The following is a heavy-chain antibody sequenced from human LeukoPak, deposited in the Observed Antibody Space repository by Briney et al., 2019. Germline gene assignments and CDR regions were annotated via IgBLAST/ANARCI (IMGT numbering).Heavy chain of an antibody. CDR2: ISGSGDST. CDR1: GFTFSNYG. Sequence: GGSLRLSCAASGFTFSNYGMSWVRQAPGKGLEWVSSISGSGDSTYYADSVKGRFTISRDNAKNSLYLQMNSLRAEDTAVYYCAELGITMIGGVWGKGTTVTVSS. V-gene: IGHV3-23*01. J-gene: IGHJ6*04. CDR3: AELGITMIGGV. D-gene: IGHD3-10*02.